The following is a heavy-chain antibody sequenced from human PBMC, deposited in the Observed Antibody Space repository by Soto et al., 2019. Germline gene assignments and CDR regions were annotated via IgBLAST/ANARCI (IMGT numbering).Heavy chain of an antibody. Sequence: GGSLRLSCAASGFTFSSYGMHWVRQAPGKGLEWVAVIWYDGSNKYYADSVKGRFTISRDNSKNTLYLQMNSLRAEDTAVYYCARWLWFRPNYGMDVWGQGTTVTV. CDR2: IWYDGSNK. CDR1: GFTFSSYG. J-gene: IGHJ6*02. V-gene: IGHV3-33*01. D-gene: IGHD3-10*01. CDR3: ARWLWFRPNYGMDV.